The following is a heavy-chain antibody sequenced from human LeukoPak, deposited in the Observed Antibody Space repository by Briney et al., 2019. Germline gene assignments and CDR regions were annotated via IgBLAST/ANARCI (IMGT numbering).Heavy chain of an antibody. CDR2: INHSGST. CDR3: ARRFYSVVPGPFDY. Sequence: SETLSLTCAVYGGSFSGYYWSWIRQPPGKGLEWIGEINHSGSTNYNPSLKSRVTISVDTYKNQFSLKLSSVTAADTAVYYCARRFYSVVPGPFDYWGQGTLVTVSS. CDR1: GGSFSGYY. V-gene: IGHV4-34*01. D-gene: IGHD2-2*01. J-gene: IGHJ4*02.